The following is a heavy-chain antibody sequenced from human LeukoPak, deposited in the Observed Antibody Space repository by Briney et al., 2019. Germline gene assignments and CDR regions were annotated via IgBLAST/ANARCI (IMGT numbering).Heavy chain of an antibody. D-gene: IGHD2-8*01. CDR1: GGSISSYY. Sequence: SETLSLTCTVSGGSISSYYWSWIRQPPGKGLEWIGEINHSGSTNYNPSLKSRVTISVDTSKNQFSLKLSSVTAADTAVYYCARASSMRAFDIWGQGTMVTVSS. J-gene: IGHJ3*02. V-gene: IGHV4-34*01. CDR3: ARASSMRAFDI. CDR2: INHSGST.